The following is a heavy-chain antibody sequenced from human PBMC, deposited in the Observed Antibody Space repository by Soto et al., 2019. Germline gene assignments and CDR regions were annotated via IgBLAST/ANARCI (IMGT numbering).Heavy chain of an antibody. CDR1: GGSISSSSYY. CDR3: ARLVSGYYYDSSGLPELLGFDY. CDR2: IYYSGST. J-gene: IGHJ4*02. D-gene: IGHD3-22*01. V-gene: IGHV4-39*01. Sequence: SETLSLTCTVSGGSISSSSYYWGWIRQPPGKGLEWIGSIYYSGSTYYNPSLKSRVTISVDTSKNQFSLKLSSVTAADTAVYYCARLVSGYYYDSSGLPELLGFDYWGQGTLVTVSS.